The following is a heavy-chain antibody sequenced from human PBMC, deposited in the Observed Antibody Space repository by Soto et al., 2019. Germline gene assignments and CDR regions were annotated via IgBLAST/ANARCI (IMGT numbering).Heavy chain of an antibody. V-gene: IGHV4-39*01. CDR3: ARQSYDILTGYYFDY. CDR1: GGSISSSSYY. Sequence: PSETLSLTCTVSGGSISSSSYYWGWIRQPPGKGLEWIGSIYYSGSTYYNPSLKSRVTISVDTSKNQFSLKLSSVTAADTAVYYCARQSYDILTGYYFDYWGQGTLVTVSS. J-gene: IGHJ4*02. CDR2: IYYSGST. D-gene: IGHD3-9*01.